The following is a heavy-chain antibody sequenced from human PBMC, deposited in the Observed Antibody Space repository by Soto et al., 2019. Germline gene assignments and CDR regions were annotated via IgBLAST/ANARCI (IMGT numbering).Heavy chain of an antibody. V-gene: IGHV4-34*01. D-gene: IGHD6-13*01. J-gene: IGHJ4*02. Sequence: SETLSLTCPVYGGSFSGYYWSWIRQPPGKGLEWIGEINHSGSTNYNPSLKSRVTISVDTSKNQISLKLSSVTAADTAVYYCARGRYSSSWYGSFDYWGQGTLVTVSS. CDR2: INHSGST. CDR3: ARGRYSSSWYGSFDY. CDR1: GGSFSGYY.